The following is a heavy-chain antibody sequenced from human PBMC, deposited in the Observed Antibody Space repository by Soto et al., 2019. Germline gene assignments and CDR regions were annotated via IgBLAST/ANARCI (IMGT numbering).Heavy chain of an antibody. CDR2: INHSGST. CDR3: ARGEWLPRSDY. Sequence: QVQLQQWGAGLLKPSETLSLTCDVFRGSFSGYFWSWIRQPPGKGLEWIGEINHSGSTNYNPSLKGRVTISVDTSENQFSLKLTSVTAADTAVYYCARGEWLPRSDYWGQGTLVTVSS. V-gene: IGHV4-34*01. D-gene: IGHD3-3*01. CDR1: RGSFSGYF. J-gene: IGHJ4*02.